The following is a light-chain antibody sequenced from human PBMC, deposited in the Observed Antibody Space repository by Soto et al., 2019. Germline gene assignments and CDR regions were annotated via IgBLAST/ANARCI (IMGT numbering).Light chain of an antibody. CDR2: KAS. Sequence: DIQMTQSPSTLSASVGDRVTITCRASQSVSSWLAWYQRKPGKAPKLLIYKASSLESGVPSRFSGSGSGTEFTLTISSLRPDDFATYYCQQYNSYPFTFGPGTKVDIK. CDR1: QSVSSW. CDR3: QQYNSYPFT. V-gene: IGKV1-5*03. J-gene: IGKJ3*01.